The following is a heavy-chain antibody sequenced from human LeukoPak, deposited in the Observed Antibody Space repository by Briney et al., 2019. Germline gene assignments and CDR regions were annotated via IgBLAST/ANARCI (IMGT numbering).Heavy chain of an antibody. V-gene: IGHV4-4*02. CDR3: ARVHVAFRVGATKAFDC. J-gene: IGHJ4*02. Sequence: SRTRSLTCDLSGDSITSGECWSWVRQHPGKGLEWIGEIDYNGSSNYNPSLKTRVTILIDKSKNQIPLNLRLVTDADTADYFGARVHVAFRVGATKAFDCWGQGTLVTVSS. CDR1: GDSITSGEC. CDR2: IDYNGSS. D-gene: IGHD1-26*01.